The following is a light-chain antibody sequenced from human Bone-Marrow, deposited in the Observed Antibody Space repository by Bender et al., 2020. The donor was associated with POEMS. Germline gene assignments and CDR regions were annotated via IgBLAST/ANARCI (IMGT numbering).Light chain of an antibody. CDR3: HVWDSVNGEVV. CDR2: DDN. CDR1: NIQTET. V-gene: IGLV3-21*02. Sequence: YVLTQAPSVSVAPGQTARITCGGENIQTETVYWCQQRPGQAPVLVIYDDNDRPADITDRFSGSKSGNVATLIISRVEAGDEADYFCHVWDSVNGEVVFGAGTKLTVL. J-gene: IGLJ2*01.